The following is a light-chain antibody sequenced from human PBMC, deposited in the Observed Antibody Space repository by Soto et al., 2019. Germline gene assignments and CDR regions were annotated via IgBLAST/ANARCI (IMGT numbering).Light chain of an antibody. Sequence: DIQMTQSPSTLSASVGDRVTITCRASQSISSWLAWYQQKPGKAPKLLIYDVSNLESGVPSRFSGSGSGTEFTLTVSSLQPDDFATYYCQQYNTSPYTFGQGTKLEI. V-gene: IGKV1-5*01. CDR2: DVS. CDR1: QSISSW. CDR3: QQYNTSPYT. J-gene: IGKJ2*01.